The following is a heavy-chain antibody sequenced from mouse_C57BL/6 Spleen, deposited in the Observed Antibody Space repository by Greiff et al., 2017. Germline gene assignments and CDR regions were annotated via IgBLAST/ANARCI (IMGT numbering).Heavy chain of an antibody. V-gene: IGHV2-2*01. CDR3: ARKGDYMDAMDY. D-gene: IGHD2-12*01. Sequence: VKVVESGPGLVQPSQSLSITCTVSGFSLTSYGVHWVRQSPGKGLEWLGVIWSGGSTDYNAAFISRLSISKDNSKSQVFFKMNSLQADDTAIYYCARKGDYMDAMDYWGQGTSVTVSS. CDR1: GFSLTSYG. J-gene: IGHJ4*01. CDR2: IWSGGST.